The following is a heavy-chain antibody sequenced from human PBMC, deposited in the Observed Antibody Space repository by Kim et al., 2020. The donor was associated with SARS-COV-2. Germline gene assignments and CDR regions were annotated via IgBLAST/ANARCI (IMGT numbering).Heavy chain of an antibody. CDR3: ARSRSWASGSYYTLPFDL. J-gene: IGHJ4*02. D-gene: IGHD3-10*01. Sequence: LKSRLTISVDTSKNQFSLKLSSVTAADTAVYYCARSRSWASGSYYTLPFDLWGQGTLVTVSS. V-gene: IGHV4-39*01.